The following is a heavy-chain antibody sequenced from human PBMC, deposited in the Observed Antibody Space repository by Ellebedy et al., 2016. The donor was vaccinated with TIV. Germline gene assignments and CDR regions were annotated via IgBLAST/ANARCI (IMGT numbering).Heavy chain of an antibody. Sequence: GESLKISCAGSGFYWMHWVRQAPGKGLVWVSRINPEETTTNYAASVRGLFTISRDNSKNTLYLQMNSLRAEDTAVYYCARLWSDRVVYDFWSGYYPYYFDYWGQGTLVTVSS. CDR1: GFYW. D-gene: IGHD3-3*01. J-gene: IGHJ4*02. V-gene: IGHV3-74*01. CDR3: ARLWSDRVVYDFWSGYYPYYFDY. CDR2: INPEETTT.